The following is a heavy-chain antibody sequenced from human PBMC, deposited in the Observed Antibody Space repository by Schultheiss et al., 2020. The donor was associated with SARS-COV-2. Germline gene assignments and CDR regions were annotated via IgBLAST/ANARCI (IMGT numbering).Heavy chain of an antibody. J-gene: IGHJ3*02. D-gene: IGHD6-6*01. CDR2: IYSGGST. Sequence: GESLKISCAASGFTFSSYAMSWVRQAPGKGLEWVSVIYSGGSTYYADSVKGRFTISRDNSKNTLYLQMNSLRAEDTAVYYCARVAARLRDAFDIWGQGTMVTVSS. CDR3: ARVAARLRDAFDI. V-gene: IGHV3-66*01. CDR1: GFTFSSYA.